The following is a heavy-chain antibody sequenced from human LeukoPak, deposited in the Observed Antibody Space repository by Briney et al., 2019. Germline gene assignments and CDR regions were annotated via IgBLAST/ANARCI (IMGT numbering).Heavy chain of an antibody. D-gene: IGHD5-18*01. CDR3: AKGLKTAVGPYKGYHYYMDV. V-gene: IGHV3-23*05. CDR2: IDTKGTRT. CDR1: GFILSNSA. J-gene: IGHJ6*03. Sequence: GGSLRLSCAAAGFILSNSAMTWVRQAPGKGLQWVSGIDTKGTRTYYADSVKGRFSISRDSSKNTLFLQVSSLRAEDTAIYYCAKGLKTAVGPYKGYHYYMDVWGKGTTVTVSS.